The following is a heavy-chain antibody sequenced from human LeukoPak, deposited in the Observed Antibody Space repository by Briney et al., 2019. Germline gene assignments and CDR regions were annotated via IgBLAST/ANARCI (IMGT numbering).Heavy chain of an antibody. CDR2: IYYSGST. CDR3: ASLRTGDFDY. V-gene: IGHV4-39*01. Sequence: SETLSLTCTVSGGSISSSDYYWGWIRQPPGKGLEWIGNIYYSGSTYYNPSFKSRLTISVDTSKNQFSLKLSSVTAADTAVYYCASLRTGDFDYWGQGALVTVSS. J-gene: IGHJ4*02. CDR1: GGSISSSDYY. D-gene: IGHD3-10*01.